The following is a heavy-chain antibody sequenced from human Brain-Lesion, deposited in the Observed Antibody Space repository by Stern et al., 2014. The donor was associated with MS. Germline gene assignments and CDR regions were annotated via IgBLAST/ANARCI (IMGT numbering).Heavy chain of an antibody. CDR1: GYTFIRYV. J-gene: IGHJ4*02. CDR3: ARDDHRDSSGHYAPFDY. Sequence: VHLVESGAEVKKPGASVKVSCKASGYTFIRYVMQWVRQAPGQRLEWMGRINGVDDKTKYSHKFQGRVTITRDTSANTVYMELSSLRSEDTAVYYCARDDHRDSSGHYAPFDYWGQGTRVTVSS. V-gene: IGHV1-3*01. D-gene: IGHD3-22*01. CDR2: INGVDDKT.